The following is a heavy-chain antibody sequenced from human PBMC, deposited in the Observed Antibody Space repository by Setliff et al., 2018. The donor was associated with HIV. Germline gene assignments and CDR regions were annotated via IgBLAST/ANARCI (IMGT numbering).Heavy chain of an antibody. D-gene: IGHD4-4*01. Sequence: SETLSLTCTVSGGFISSSRFYWAWIRQSPGKGLEWIGSVFSTGSLYYNPSLRGRITISIDASENHFTLRLTSVTAEDTALYFCARSFGNSWSGDRPHNYFDPWGQGTLVTVSS. V-gene: IGHV4-39*02. CDR1: GGFISSSRFY. J-gene: IGHJ5*02. CDR3: ARSFGNSWSGDRPHNYFDP. CDR2: VFSTGSL.